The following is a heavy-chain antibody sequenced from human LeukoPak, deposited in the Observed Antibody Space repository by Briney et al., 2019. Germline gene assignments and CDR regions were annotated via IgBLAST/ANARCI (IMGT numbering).Heavy chain of an antibody. Sequence: GGSLRLSCTASGFSFGDFTMSWARQAPGKGLEWVGFIRSKAYGGTTEYAASVKGRFSISRDDSTNIVYLQMNSLRTDDPAVYYCSVGGHFDYWGQGTLVTVSS. J-gene: IGHJ4*02. CDR3: SVGGHFDY. D-gene: IGHD1-26*01. CDR1: GFSFGDFT. V-gene: IGHV3-49*04. CDR2: IRSKAYGGTT.